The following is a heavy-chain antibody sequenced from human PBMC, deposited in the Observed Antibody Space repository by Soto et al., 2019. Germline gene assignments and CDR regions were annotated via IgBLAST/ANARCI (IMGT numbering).Heavy chain of an antibody. CDR3: ARVGGYCSGGSCYYYGMDV. Sequence: KSSETLSLTCTVSGGSISSGDYYWSWNRQPPGKGLEWIGYIYYSGSTYYNPSLKSRVTISVDTSKNQFSLKLSSVTAADTAVYYCARVGGYCSGGSCYYYGMDVWGQGTTVTVSS. CDR2: IYYSGST. D-gene: IGHD2-15*01. CDR1: GGSISSGDYY. V-gene: IGHV4-30-4*01. J-gene: IGHJ6*02.